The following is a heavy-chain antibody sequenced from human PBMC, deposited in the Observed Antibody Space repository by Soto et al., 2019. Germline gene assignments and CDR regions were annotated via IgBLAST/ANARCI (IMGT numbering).Heavy chain of an antibody. J-gene: IGHJ4*02. CDR3: ARQQYYDSRGLFDY. Sequence: SETLSLTCSVSGGSINNRTYYWGWIRQPPGKGLEWIGSISYSGRTYDNPSLKSRVTISSDTSNNQFSLKLSSVTAADTAVYYCARQQYYDSRGLFDYWGQGTLVTAPQ. CDR2: ISYSGRT. V-gene: IGHV4-39*01. D-gene: IGHD3-22*01. CDR1: GGSINNRTYY.